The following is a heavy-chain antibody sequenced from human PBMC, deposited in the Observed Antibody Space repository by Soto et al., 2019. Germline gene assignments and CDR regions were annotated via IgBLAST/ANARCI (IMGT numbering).Heavy chain of an antibody. Sequence: QVQLVQSGAEVKKPGSSVKVSCKASGGTFSSYTISWVRQAPGQGLEWMGRIIPILGIANYAQKFQGRVTITADKSTSTAHMELSSLRSEDTAVYYCAREGRSSNWFDPWGQGTLVTVSS. CDR2: IIPILGIA. J-gene: IGHJ5*02. D-gene: IGHD1-26*01. V-gene: IGHV1-69*08. CDR3: AREGRSSNWFDP. CDR1: GGTFSSYT.